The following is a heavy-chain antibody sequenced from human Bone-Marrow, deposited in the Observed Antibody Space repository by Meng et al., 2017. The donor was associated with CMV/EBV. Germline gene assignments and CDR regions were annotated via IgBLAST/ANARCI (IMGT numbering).Heavy chain of an antibody. CDR3: AREGYSSSSKLDY. CDR2: IHAKTGVT. D-gene: IGHD6-6*01. J-gene: IGHJ4*02. CDR1: GYTFSDYY. Sequence: SVKVSCKASGYTFSDYYMHWVRQAPGLGLEWMGCIHAKTGVTKYAQEFQGRVTMTRDTSISTVYMELSRLRPDDTAVFYCAREGYSSSSKLDYWGQGTLVTVSS. V-gene: IGHV1-2*02.